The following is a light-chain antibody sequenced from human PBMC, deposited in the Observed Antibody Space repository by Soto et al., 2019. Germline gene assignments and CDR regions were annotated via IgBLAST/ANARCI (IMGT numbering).Light chain of an antibody. CDR2: GAS. Sequence: EIVMTQSPDNLYVSPGERATLSCRAGQSVSSNLAWYQQKPGQAPRLLIYGASTRATGITARFSGSGSGTEFTLTISSLQSEDFAVYYCQQYNIWPLPFGQGTRLEI. CDR3: QQYNIWPLP. V-gene: IGKV3-15*01. CDR1: QSVSSN. J-gene: IGKJ5*01.